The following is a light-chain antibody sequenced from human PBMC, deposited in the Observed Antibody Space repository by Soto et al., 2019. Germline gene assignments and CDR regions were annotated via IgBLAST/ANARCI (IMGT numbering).Light chain of an antibody. J-gene: IGKJ4*01. CDR2: GAS. CDR1: QSVNSY. V-gene: IGKV3-15*01. Sequence: EIVMTQFPATLSVSPGERVTLSCRASQSVNSYLAWYQQKPGQAPRLLMYGASSRATGIPARFSGSGSGTEVILTISSLQSEDFAAYYCQQYYKWPLTFGGGTKVEI. CDR3: QQYYKWPLT.